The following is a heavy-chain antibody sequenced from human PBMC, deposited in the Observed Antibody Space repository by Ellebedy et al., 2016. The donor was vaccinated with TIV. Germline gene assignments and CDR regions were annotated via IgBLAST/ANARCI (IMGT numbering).Heavy chain of an antibody. J-gene: IGHJ4*02. CDR2: IYYSGTN. D-gene: IGHD4-23*01. Sequence: MPSETLSLTCAVSGGSISRSSYYWGLIRQPPGKGLEWIGSIYYSGTNYHNPSLKSRLTISVDTAKNQFSLQLSSVTAADTAVYYCARQFPDNGGNSPFDYWGQGTLVTVSS. V-gene: IGHV4-39*01. CDR3: ARQFPDNGGNSPFDY. CDR1: GGSISRSSYY.